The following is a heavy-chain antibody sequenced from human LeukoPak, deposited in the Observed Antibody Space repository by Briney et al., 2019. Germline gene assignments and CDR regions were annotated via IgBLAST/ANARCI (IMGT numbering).Heavy chain of an antibody. Sequence: GGTLRLSCAASGFTFSSYEMNWVRQAPGKGLEWVSYISSSGSTIYYADSVKGRFTISRDNAKNSLYLQMNSLRAEDTAVYYCARGSYGPNFDYWGQGTLVTVSS. CDR3: ARGSYGPNFDY. CDR2: ISSSGSTI. V-gene: IGHV3-48*03. CDR1: GFTFSSYE. J-gene: IGHJ4*02. D-gene: IGHD1-26*01.